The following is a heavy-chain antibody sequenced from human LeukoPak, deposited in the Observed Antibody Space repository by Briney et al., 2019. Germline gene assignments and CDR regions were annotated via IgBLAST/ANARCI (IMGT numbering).Heavy chain of an antibody. V-gene: IGHV3-48*03. CDR2: ISSSGSTI. CDR1: GFTFSSYE. D-gene: IGHD3-10*02. CDR3: AELGITMIGGV. Sequence: GGSLRLSCAASGFTFSSYEMNWVRQAPGKGLEWVSYISSSGSTIYYADSVKGRFTKNSLYLQMNSLRAEDTAVYYCAELGITMIGGVWGKGTTVTISS. J-gene: IGHJ6*04.